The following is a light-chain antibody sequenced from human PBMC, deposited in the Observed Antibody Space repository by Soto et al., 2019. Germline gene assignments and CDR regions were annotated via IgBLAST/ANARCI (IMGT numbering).Light chain of an antibody. Sequence: SLLTQPSSLSGSPGQSIALSCTGTSSDVGTHNFVSWYQQHPGKAPKLIIYDVSNRPSGVSDRFFGSKSGNTASLTISGLQAEDEADYYCSSFTTTNTYVFGTGTKVTVL. CDR1: SSDVGTHNF. V-gene: IGLV2-14*03. CDR2: DVS. J-gene: IGLJ1*01. CDR3: SSFTTTNTYV.